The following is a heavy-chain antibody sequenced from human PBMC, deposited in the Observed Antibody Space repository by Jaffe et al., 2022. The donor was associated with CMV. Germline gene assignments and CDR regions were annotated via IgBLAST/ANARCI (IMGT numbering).Heavy chain of an antibody. V-gene: IGHV3-30*18. Sequence: QVHLVESGGGVVQPGRSLRLSCAASGFTFNYYVIHWVRQAPGKGLEWVALISHDGSERYYVDSVKGRFTISRDNSRNTVYLQMNSLRDDDSAVYYCAKDWSIAVAGAFDSWGRGTVVTVSS. CDR3: AKDWSIAVAGAFDS. J-gene: IGHJ4*02. CDR1: GFTFNYYV. D-gene: IGHD6-19*01. CDR2: ISHDGSER.